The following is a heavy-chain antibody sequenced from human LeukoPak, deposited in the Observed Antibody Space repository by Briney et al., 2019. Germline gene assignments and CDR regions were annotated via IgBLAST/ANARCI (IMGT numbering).Heavy chain of an antibody. CDR3: AREHHVYDAFDI. V-gene: IGHV1-2*02. CDR1: GYTFTGYY. D-gene: IGHD1-14*01. J-gene: IGHJ3*02. CDR2: INPNSGGT. Sequence: GASVKVSCTASGYTFTGYYMHWVRQAPGQGLEWMGWINPNSGGTNYAQKFQGRVTMTRDTSISTAYMELSRLRSDDTAVYYCAREHHVYDAFDIWGQGTMVTVSS.